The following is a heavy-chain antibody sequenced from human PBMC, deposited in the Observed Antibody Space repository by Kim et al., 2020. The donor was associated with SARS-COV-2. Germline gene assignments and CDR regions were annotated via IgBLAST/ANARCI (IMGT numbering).Heavy chain of an antibody. CDR1: GFTFSSYG. CDR2: IWYDGSNK. J-gene: IGHJ4*02. Sequence: GGSLRLSCAASGFTFSSYGMHWVRQAPGKGLEWVAVIWYDGSNKYYADSVKGRFTISRDNSKNTLYLQMNSLRAEDTAVYYCGGSGSYPPYYFDYWGQGTLVTVSS. CDR3: GGSGSYPPYYFDY. D-gene: IGHD3-10*01. V-gene: IGHV3-33*01.